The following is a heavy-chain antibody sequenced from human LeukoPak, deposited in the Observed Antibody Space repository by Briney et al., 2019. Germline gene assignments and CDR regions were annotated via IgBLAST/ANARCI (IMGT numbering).Heavy chain of an antibody. J-gene: IGHJ4*02. CDR2: IIPILGIA. CDR1: GGTFSSYA. D-gene: IGHD3-10*01. Sequence: SVKVSCKASGGTFSSYAISWVRLAPGQGLEWMGRIIPILGIANYAQKFQGRVTITADKSTSTAYMELSSLRSEDTAVYYCARRIGGFGDYDYWGQGTLVTVSS. V-gene: IGHV1-69*04. CDR3: ARRIGGFGDYDY.